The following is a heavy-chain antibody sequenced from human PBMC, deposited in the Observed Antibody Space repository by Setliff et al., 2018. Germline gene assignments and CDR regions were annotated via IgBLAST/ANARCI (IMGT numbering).Heavy chain of an antibody. CDR1: GNTFTGYY. CDR3: ARGRDPAYYYDSGGYYWDY. D-gene: IGHD3-22*01. CDR2: ISPYNGKT. Sequence: ASVKVSCKASGNTFTGYYIHWLRQAPGQGLEWMGWISPYNGKTNHAQNLQGRVAMTTDTSTSTAYMELRSLRSDDTAVYYCARGRDPAYYYDSGGYYWDYWGQGTLVTVSS. J-gene: IGHJ4*02. V-gene: IGHV1-18*04.